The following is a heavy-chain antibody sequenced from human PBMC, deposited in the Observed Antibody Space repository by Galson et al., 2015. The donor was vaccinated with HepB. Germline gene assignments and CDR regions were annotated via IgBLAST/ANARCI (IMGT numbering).Heavy chain of an antibody. J-gene: IGHJ5*02. CDR2: ISSSSSTI. CDR1: GFTFSSYS. CDR3: ARTPYYYGSGSYPVYNWFDP. D-gene: IGHD3-10*01. V-gene: IGHV3-48*04. Sequence: SLRLSCAASGFTFSSYSVNWVRQAPGKGLEWVSYISSSSSTIYYADSVKGRFTISRDNAKNSLYLQMNSLRAEDTAVYYCARTPYYYGSGSYPVYNWFDPWGQGTLVTVSS.